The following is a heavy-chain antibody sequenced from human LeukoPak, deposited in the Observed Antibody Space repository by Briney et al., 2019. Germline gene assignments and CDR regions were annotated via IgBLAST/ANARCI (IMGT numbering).Heavy chain of an antibody. D-gene: IGHD3-3*01. V-gene: IGHV1-2*02. J-gene: IGHJ5*02. CDR2: INPNSGGT. CDR1: GYTFTGYY. CDR3: ARDYYDFWSGYMFDP. Sequence: ASVKVSCKASGYTFTGYYMHWVRQPPGQGLEWMGWINPNSGGTNYAQKLQGRVTMTTDTSTSTAYMELRSLRSDDTAVYYCARDYYDFWSGYMFDPWGQGTLVTVSS.